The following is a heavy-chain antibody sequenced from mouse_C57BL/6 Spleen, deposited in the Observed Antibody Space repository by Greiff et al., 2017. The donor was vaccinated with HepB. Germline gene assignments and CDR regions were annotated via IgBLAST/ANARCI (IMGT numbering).Heavy chain of an antibody. V-gene: IGHV14-4*01. CDR3: TTCDNYGSSRGFAY. Sequence: EVKLMESGAELVRPGASVKLSCTASGFNIKDDYMHWVKQRPEQGLEWIGWIDPENGDTEYASKFQGKATITADTSSNTAYLQLSSLTSEDTAVYYCTTCDNYGSSRGFAYWGQGTLVTVSA. CDR1: GFNIKDDY. D-gene: IGHD1-1*01. J-gene: IGHJ3*01. CDR2: IDPENGDT.